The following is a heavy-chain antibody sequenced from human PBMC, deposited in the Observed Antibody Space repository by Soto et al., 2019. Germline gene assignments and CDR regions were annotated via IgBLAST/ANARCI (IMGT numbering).Heavy chain of an antibody. CDR2: IYYSGST. V-gene: IGHV4-31*03. CDR1: GGSISSGGYY. Sequence: SETLSLTCTVSGGSISSGGYYWSWIRQHPGKGLEWIGYIYYSGSTYYNPSLKSRVTISVDTSKNQFSLKLSSVTAADTAVYYCARSIYPDYHFDYWGQGTLVTVSS. D-gene: IGHD3-16*01. CDR3: ARSIYPDYHFDY. J-gene: IGHJ4*02.